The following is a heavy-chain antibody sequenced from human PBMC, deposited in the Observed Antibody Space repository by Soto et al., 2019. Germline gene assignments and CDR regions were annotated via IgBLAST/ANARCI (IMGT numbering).Heavy chain of an antibody. CDR1: GGSISSGGYD. Sequence: PSETPSLTCTVSGGSISSGGYDWSWIRQHPGKGLEWIGYIYYSGSTYYNPSLKSRVTISVDTSKNQFSLKLSSVTAADTAVYYCARENSYSGSYYFDYWGQGTLVTVSS. J-gene: IGHJ4*02. CDR2: IYYSGST. D-gene: IGHD1-26*01. V-gene: IGHV4-31*03. CDR3: ARENSYSGSYYFDY.